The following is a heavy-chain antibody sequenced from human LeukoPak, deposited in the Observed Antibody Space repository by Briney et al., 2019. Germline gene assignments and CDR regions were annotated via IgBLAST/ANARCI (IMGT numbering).Heavy chain of an antibody. D-gene: IGHD3-10*02. CDR1: GFTFSSYT. J-gene: IGHJ6*04. CDR3: AELGITMIGGV. V-gene: IGHV3-48*04. CDR2: ISSSGSTI. Sequence: GSLRLSCAASGFTFSSYTMNWVRQAPGKGLEWVSYISSSGSTIYYADSVKGRFTISRDNAKNSLYLQMNSLRAEDTAVYYCAELGITMIGGVWGKGTTVTISS.